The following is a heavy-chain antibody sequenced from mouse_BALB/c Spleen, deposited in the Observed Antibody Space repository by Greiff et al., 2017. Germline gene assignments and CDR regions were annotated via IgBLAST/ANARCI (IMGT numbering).Heavy chain of an antibody. CDR1: GFSLTSYG. V-gene: IGHV2-9*02. CDR3: ASYYYGSNWYFDV. CDR2: IWAGGST. J-gene: IGHJ1*01. D-gene: IGHD1-1*01. Sequence: VQVVESGPGLVAPSQSLSITCTVSGFSLTSYGVHWVRQPPGKGLEWLGVIWAGGSTNYHSALMSRLSISKDNSKSQVFLKMNSLQTDDTAMYYCASYYYGSNWYFDVWGAGTTVTVSS.